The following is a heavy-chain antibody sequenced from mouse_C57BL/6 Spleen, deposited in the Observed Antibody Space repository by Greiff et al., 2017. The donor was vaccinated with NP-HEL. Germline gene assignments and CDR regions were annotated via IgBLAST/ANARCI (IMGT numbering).Heavy chain of an antibody. D-gene: IGHD1-1*01. Sequence: EVQLQQSGPGLVKPSQSLSLTCSVTGYSITSGYYWNWIRQFPGNKLEWMGYISYDGSNNYNPSLKNRISITRDTSKNQFFLKLNSVTTEDTATYYCARTVVEGFAYWGQGTLVTVSA. J-gene: IGHJ3*01. V-gene: IGHV3-6*01. CDR3: ARTVVEGFAY. CDR2: ISYDGSN. CDR1: GYSITSGYY.